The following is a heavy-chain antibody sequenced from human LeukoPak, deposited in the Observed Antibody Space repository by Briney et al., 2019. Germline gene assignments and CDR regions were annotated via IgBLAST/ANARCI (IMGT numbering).Heavy chain of an antibody. CDR3: ARTTIGYYYGMDV. Sequence: PSETLSLTCTVSGGSISSSSYYWGWIRQPPGKGLEWIGNIYYSGSTYYNPSLKSRVTISVDTSKNQFSLKLSSVTAADTAVYYCARTTIGYYYGMDVWGQGTTVTVSS. CDR1: GGSISSSSYY. J-gene: IGHJ6*02. V-gene: IGHV4-39*07. D-gene: IGHD1-1*01. CDR2: IYYSGST.